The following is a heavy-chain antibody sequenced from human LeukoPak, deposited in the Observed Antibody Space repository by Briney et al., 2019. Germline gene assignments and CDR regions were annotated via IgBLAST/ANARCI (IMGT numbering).Heavy chain of an antibody. CDR1: GFTFSNYA. CDR3: AKARAVVVVAATNY. D-gene: IGHD2-15*01. J-gene: IGHJ4*02. V-gene: IGHV3-23*01. CDR2: ISGGGNST. Sequence: PGGSLRLSCAASGFTFSNYAMSWVRQAPGKGLEWVSAISGGGNSTYYADSVKGRFTISRVNSKNTLFLQMNSLRAEDTAVYYCAKARAVVVVAATNYWGQGTLVTVSS.